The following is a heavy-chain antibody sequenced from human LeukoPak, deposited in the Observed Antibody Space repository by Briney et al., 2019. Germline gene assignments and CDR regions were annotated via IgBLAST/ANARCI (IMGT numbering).Heavy chain of an antibody. CDR3: AKDRPLLWKY. CDR2: ISYDGSNK. V-gene: IGHV3-30*18. D-gene: IGHD3-10*01. Sequence: GGSLRLSCAASGFTFSSYGMPWVRQAPGKGLEWVAVISYDGSNKYYADSVKGRFTISRDNSKNTLYLQMNSLRAEDTAVYYCAKDRPLLWKYWGQGTLVTVSS. J-gene: IGHJ4*02. CDR1: GFTFSSYG.